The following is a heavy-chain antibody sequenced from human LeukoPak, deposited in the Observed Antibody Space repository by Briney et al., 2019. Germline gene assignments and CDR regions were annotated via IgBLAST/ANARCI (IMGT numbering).Heavy chain of an antibody. V-gene: IGHV3-74*01. J-gene: IGHJ3*02. D-gene: IGHD2-2*01. CDR1: GFTYSSYE. Sequence: PGGSLRLFCAASGFTYSSYEMNWVRQAPGKGPVWVSHINSDGSSTSYTDSVKGRFTISRDNAKNPLYLQMNSLRAEDTAVYYCARVIVVVPAAMAAFDIWGQGTMVTVSS. CDR2: INSDGSST. CDR3: ARVIVVVPAAMAAFDI.